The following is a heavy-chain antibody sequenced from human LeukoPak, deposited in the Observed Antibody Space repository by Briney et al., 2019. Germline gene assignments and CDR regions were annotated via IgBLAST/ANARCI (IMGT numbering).Heavy chain of an antibody. D-gene: IGHD3-3*01. J-gene: IGHJ6*02. Sequence: ASVKVSCKASGYTFTGYYMHWVRQAPGQGLEWMGWINPNSGGTNYAQKFQGRVTMTRDTSISTAYMELSRLRSDDTAVYYCARVLPRFYYYYYGMDVWGQGTTVTVSS. CDR1: GYTFTGYY. V-gene: IGHV1-2*02. CDR2: INPNSGGT. CDR3: ARVLPRFYYYYYGMDV.